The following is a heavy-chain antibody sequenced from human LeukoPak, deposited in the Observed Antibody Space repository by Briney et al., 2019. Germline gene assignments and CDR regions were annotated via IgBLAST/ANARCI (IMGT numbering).Heavy chain of an antibody. Sequence: ASVKVSCKVSGYTLTELSLHWVRQAPGKGLEWMGRFDPEDGETIYARKFQGRVTMTEDTSTDTAYMELSSLRSEDTAVYFCAVSLATGGYYGMDVWGQGTTVTVSS. D-gene: IGHD6-13*01. J-gene: IGHJ6*02. V-gene: IGHV1-24*01. CDR2: FDPEDGET. CDR1: GYTLTELS. CDR3: AVSLATGGYYGMDV.